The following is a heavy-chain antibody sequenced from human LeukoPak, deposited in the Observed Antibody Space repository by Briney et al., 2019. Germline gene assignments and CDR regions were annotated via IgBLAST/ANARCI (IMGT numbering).Heavy chain of an antibody. CDR3: AKYYGAGTEFDY. D-gene: IGHD3-10*01. J-gene: IGHJ4*02. CDR2: ISGSGGST. V-gene: IGHV3-23*01. Sequence: PPGGSLRLSCAASGFTFSSYAMSWVRQAPGKGLEWVSAISGSGGSTYYADFVKGRFTISRDNSKNTLYLQMDSLRAEDTAVYYCAKYYGAGTEFDYWGQGTLVTVSS. CDR1: GFTFSSYA.